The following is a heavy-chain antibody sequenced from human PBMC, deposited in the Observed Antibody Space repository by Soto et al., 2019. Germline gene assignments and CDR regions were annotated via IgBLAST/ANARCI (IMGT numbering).Heavy chain of an antibody. J-gene: IGHJ4*02. V-gene: IGHV3-23*01. CDR1: GFTFSSYA. CDR3: ATDRSLNYDYVWGSYRIIDY. Sequence: EVQLLESGGGLVQPGGSLRLSCAASGFTFSSYAMSWVRQAPGKGLEWVSGISGSAGSTYYADSVKGRFTISRDNSKNTLDLQMNSLRADDTAVYYCATDRSLNYDYVWGSYRIIDYGGQGTLVTVSS. D-gene: IGHD3-16*02. CDR2: ISGSAGST.